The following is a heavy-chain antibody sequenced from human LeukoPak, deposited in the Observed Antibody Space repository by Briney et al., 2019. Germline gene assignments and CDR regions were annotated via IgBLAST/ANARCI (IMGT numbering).Heavy chain of an antibody. CDR2: INPNSGGT. J-gene: IGHJ4*02. D-gene: IGHD6-13*01. CDR3: ARGAPGYSSSWYLDY. Sequence: ASVKVSCKASGYTFTGYYMHWVRQAPGQGLEWMGWINPNSGGTSYAQKLQGRVTMTTDTSTSTAYMELRSPRSDDTAVYYCARGAPGYSSSWYLDYWGQGTLVTVSS. V-gene: IGHV1-2*02. CDR1: GYTFTGYY.